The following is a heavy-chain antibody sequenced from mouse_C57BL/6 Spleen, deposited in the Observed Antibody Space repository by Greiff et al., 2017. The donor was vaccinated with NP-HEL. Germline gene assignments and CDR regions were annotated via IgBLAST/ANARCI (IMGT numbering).Heavy chain of an antibody. V-gene: IGHV1-26*01. CDR2: ITPNNGGT. CDR3: ASRVTTVVAPDY. Sequence: EVQLQQSGPELVKPGASVTISCKASGYTFTDYYMNWVKQSHGKSLEWIGDITPNNGGTSYNQKFKGKATLTVYKSSSTAYMELRSLTSEDSAVYYCASRVTTVVAPDYWCQGTTLTVSS. CDR1: GYTFTDYY. D-gene: IGHD1-1*01. J-gene: IGHJ2*01.